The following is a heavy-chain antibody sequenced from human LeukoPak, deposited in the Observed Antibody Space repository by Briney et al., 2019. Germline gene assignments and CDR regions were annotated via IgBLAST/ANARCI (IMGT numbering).Heavy chain of an antibody. V-gene: IGHV1-69*13. D-gene: IGHD1-26*01. CDR3: AREGGVGPTAPPDYYSYQMDV. CDR2: IIPIFGTA. CDR1: GYTFTGYY. J-gene: IGHJ6*03. Sequence: GASVKVSCKASGYTFTGYYMHWVRQAPGQGLEWMGGIIPIFGTANYAQNFQGRVTITADDSTSTAYMELSSLGSEDTAVYYCAREGGVGPTAPPDYYSYQMDVWGKGTTVTVSS.